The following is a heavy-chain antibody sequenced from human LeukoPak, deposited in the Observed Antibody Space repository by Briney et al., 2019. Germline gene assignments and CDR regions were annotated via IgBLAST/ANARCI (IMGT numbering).Heavy chain of an antibody. CDR2: INTNTGNP. Sequence: ASVKVSCKASGYTFTSYAMNWVRQAPGQGLEWMGWINTNTGNPTYAQGFTGRFVFSLDTSVSTAYLQISSLKAEDTAVYYCARDDVLLWFGESLTFDYRGQGTLVTVSS. CDR3: ARDDVLLWFGESLTFDY. D-gene: IGHD3-10*01. J-gene: IGHJ4*02. CDR1: GYTFTSYA. V-gene: IGHV7-4-1*02.